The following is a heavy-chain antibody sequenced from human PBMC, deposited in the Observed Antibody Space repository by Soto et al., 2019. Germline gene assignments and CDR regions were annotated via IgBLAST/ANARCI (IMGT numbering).Heavy chain of an antibody. V-gene: IGHV3-48*01. CDR2: ISSSSSTI. J-gene: IGHJ5*02. CDR3: ARVSVPEIGPGSRRFDP. D-gene: IGHD2-2*01. Sequence: GGSLRLSCAASGFTFSSYSMNWVRQAPGKGLEWVSYISSSSSTIHYADSVKGRFTISRDNANNSLYLQMNSLRAEDTAVYYCARVSVPEIGPGSRRFDPWGQGTLVTVSS. CDR1: GFTFSSYS.